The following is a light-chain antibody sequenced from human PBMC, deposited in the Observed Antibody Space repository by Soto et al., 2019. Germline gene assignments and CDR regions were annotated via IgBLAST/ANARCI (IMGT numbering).Light chain of an antibody. CDR1: QSISSF. V-gene: IGKV1-39*01. CDR3: QQSYSIWWT. J-gene: IGKJ1*01. Sequence: DIQMTQSPSSLSTSVGDRVTISCRASQSISSFLNWFQQKPGKAPKLLIYAASSLQSGVPSRFSGSGSGTNFTLTIDSLQPEDFATYYCQQSYSIWWTFGQGTKVE. CDR2: AAS.